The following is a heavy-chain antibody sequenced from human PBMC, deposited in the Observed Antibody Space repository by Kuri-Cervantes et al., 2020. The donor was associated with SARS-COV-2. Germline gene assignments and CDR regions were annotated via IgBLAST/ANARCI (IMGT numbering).Heavy chain of an antibody. CDR1: GGTFSSYA. Sequence: SVKVSCKASGGTFSSYAISWVRQAPRQGLEWMGGIIPIFGTANYAQKFQGRVTITADKSTSTAYMELSSLRSEDTAVYYCARHSGSGWTGNWFDPWGQGTLVTVSS. CDR3: ARHSGSGWTGNWFDP. CDR2: IIPIFGTA. V-gene: IGHV1-69*06. D-gene: IGHD6-19*01. J-gene: IGHJ5*02.